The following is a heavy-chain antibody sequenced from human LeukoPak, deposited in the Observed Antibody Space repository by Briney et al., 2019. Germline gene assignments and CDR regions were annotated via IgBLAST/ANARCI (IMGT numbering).Heavy chain of an antibody. Sequence: GGSLRLSCAASGFTFSSYSMNWVRQAPGKGLEWVSYISSSSSTIYYADSVKGRFTISRDSAKNSLYLQMNSLRAEDTAVYYCARFRTWGDKAFDYWGQGTLVTVSS. CDR3: ARFRTWGDKAFDY. V-gene: IGHV3-48*01. J-gene: IGHJ4*02. CDR2: ISSSSSTI. D-gene: IGHD2-21*02. CDR1: GFTFSSYS.